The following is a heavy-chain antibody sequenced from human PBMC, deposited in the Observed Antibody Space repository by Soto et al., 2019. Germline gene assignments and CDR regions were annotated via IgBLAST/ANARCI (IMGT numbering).Heavy chain of an antibody. CDR3: ATLRNYDFWSGSSYNWFDP. V-gene: IGHV1-24*01. Sequence: ASVNVSCKVSGYTLTELSMHWVRQAPGKGLEWMGGFDPEDGETIYAQKFQGRVTMTEDTSTDTAYMELSSLRSEDTAVYYCATLRNYDFWSGSSYNWFDPWGQGTLVTVSS. CDR2: FDPEDGET. J-gene: IGHJ5*02. D-gene: IGHD3-3*01. CDR1: GYTLTELS.